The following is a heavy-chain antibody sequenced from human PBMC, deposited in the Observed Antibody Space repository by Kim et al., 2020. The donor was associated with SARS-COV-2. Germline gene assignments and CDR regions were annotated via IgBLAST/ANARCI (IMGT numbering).Heavy chain of an antibody. J-gene: IGHJ5*02. CDR3: AREAPPSTPPSWFDP. V-gene: IGHV1-8*01. D-gene: IGHD1-1*01. CDR2: MNPNSGST. Sequence: ASVKVAGKTSGYTFTKYDINWVRQAAGQGLEWLGWMNPNSGSTGYAQQFQGRVTMTRNTAISTAYMELRSLRSEETAVYDCAREAPPSTPPSWFDPWVQG. CDR1: GYTFTKYD.